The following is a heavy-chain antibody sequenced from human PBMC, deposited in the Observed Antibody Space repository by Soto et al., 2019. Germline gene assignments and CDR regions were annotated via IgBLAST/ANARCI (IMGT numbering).Heavy chain of an antibody. J-gene: IGHJ5*02. CDR1: GYTFTSYD. Sequence: QVQLVQSGAEVKKPGASVKVSCKASGYTFTSYDINWVRQATGQGLEWMGWMNPNSGNTGYAQKFQGRVTMTRNTAKSTAYMELSSLRSEDTAVYYCARESGLGSSWYGWFDPWGQGTLVTVSS. CDR3: ARESGLGSSWYGWFDP. D-gene: IGHD6-13*01. CDR2: MNPNSGNT. V-gene: IGHV1-8*01.